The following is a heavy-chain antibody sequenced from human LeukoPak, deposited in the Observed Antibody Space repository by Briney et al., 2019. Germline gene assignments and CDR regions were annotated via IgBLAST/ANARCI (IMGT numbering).Heavy chain of an antibody. CDR2: IYHSGST. CDR3: ARGGGYASPIGY. V-gene: IGHV4-59*01. D-gene: IGHD5-12*01. CDR1: GGSISTYY. Sequence: SETLSLTCTLSGGSISTYYWSWIRQPPGKGLEWIGYIYHSGSTNYNPSLKSRVAISVDTSKNQFSLKLSSVTAADTAVYYCARGGGYASPIGYWGQGALVTVSS. J-gene: IGHJ4*02.